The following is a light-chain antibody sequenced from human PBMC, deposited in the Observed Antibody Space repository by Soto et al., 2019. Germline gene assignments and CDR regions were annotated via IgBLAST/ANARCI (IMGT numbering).Light chain of an antibody. V-gene: IGKV2-28*01. CDR3: MQALQTPLT. CDR2: LGS. J-gene: IGKJ4*01. CDR1: QSLLQSNGYNY. Sequence: DIVMTQSPLSLPVTPGEPASISCRSSQSLLQSNGYNYLDWYLQKPGQSPQLLIYLGSNRASGVPDRFSGSGSGTDFTLKISRVEAEDVGLYYCMQALQTPLTFGGGTKVEIK.